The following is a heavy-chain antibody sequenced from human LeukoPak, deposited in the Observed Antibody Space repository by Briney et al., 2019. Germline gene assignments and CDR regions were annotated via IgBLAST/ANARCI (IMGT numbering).Heavy chain of an antibody. CDR2: INPNSGGT. CDR3: ARELYCSSTSCYTGIDY. V-gene: IGHV1-2*02. J-gene: IGHJ4*02. Sequence: ASVKVSCKASGYTFTGYYMHWVRQAPGQGLEWMGWINPNSGGTNYAQKFQGRVTMTRDTSISTAYMELSRLRSDDTAVYYCARELYCSSTSCYTGIDYWGQGTLVTVSS. D-gene: IGHD2-2*02. CDR1: GYTFTGYY.